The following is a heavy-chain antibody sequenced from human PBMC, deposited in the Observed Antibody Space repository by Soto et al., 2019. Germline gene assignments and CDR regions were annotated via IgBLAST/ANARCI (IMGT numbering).Heavy chain of an antibody. CDR2: IYPGDSQT. CDR1: IHRSTNYC. CDR3: ARHTYYYGMGV. V-gene: IGHV5-51*07. J-gene: IGHJ6*01. Sequence: GQSLKIAGNRAIHRSTNYCSTCVHQIPGKGPEWMGIIYPGDSQTRYSASFQGRVTISADRSITTAYLQWSSLNASDTGMYYCARHTYYYGMGVWGQGTTVTVSS.